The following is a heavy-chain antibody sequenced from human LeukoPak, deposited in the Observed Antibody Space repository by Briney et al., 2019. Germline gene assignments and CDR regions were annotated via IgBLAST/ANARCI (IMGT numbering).Heavy chain of an antibody. CDR3: ARAYDSGALNWFDP. J-gene: IGHJ5*02. CDR2: IYYSGST. D-gene: IGHD3-10*01. V-gene: IGHV4-61*05. Sequence: SETLSLTCTVSGGSISSSSYYWGWIRQPPGKGLEWIGYIYYSGSTNYNPSLKSRVTISVDTSKNQFSLKLSSVTAADTAVYYCARAYDSGALNWFDPWGQGTLVTVSS. CDR1: GGSISSSSYY.